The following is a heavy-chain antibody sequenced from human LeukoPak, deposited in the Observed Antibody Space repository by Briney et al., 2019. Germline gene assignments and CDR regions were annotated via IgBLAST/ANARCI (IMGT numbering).Heavy chain of an antibody. V-gene: IGHV3-48*03. CDR3: ARDREGYCSGGSCTNFDY. CDR2: ISSSGSTI. D-gene: IGHD2-15*01. J-gene: IGHJ4*02. Sequence: GGSLRLSCAASGFTFSSYEMNWVRQAPGKGLEWVSYISSSGSTIYYADSVKGRFTISRDNAKNSLYLQMNSLRAEDTAVYYCARDREGYCSGGSCTNFDYWGQGTLVTVSS. CDR1: GFTFSSYE.